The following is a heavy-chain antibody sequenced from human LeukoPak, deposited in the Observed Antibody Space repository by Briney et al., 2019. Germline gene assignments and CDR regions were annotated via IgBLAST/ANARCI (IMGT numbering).Heavy chain of an antibody. CDR1: GFTFSNAW. CDR3: TTTIYSGRYFPQGSDY. J-gene: IGHJ4*02. CDR2: IKSKTDGGTT. D-gene: IGHD1-26*01. V-gene: IGHV3-15*01. Sequence: PGGSLRLSCAASGFTFSNAWMNWVRQAPGKGLEWVGRIKSKTDGGTTDYAAPVKGRFTISRDDSRNTLYLQMNSLKTEDTAVYYCTTTIYSGRYFPQGSDYWGQGTLVTVSS.